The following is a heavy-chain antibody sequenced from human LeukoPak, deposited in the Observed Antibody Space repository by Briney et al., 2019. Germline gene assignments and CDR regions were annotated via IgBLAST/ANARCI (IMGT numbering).Heavy chain of an antibody. V-gene: IGHV3-48*01. D-gene: IGHD3-10*01. J-gene: IGHJ6*02. CDR3: GSTGDYYGSGSYYKDYYYGMDV. CDR1: GFTFSSYS. CDR2: ISSSSSTI. Sequence: TGGSLRLPCAASGFTFSSYSMNWVRQAPGKGLEWVSYISSSSSTIYYADSVKGRFTISRDNAKNSLYLQMNSLRAEDTAVYYCGSTGDYYGSGSYYKDYYYGMDVWGQGTTVTVSS.